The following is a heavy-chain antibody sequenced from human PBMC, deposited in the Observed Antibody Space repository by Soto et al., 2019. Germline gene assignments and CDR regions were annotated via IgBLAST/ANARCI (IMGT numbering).Heavy chain of an antibody. J-gene: IGHJ6*02. CDR3: ARVGSGYDLYYYYGMDV. D-gene: IGHD5-12*01. CDR1: GFTFSSYG. CDR2: IWYDGSNK. Sequence: ESGGGVVQPGRSLRLSCAASGFTFSSYGMHWVRQAPGKGLEWVAVIWYDGSNKYYADSVKGRFTISRDNSKNTLYLQMNSLRAEDTAVYYCARVGSGYDLYYYYGMDVWGQGTTVTVSS. V-gene: IGHV3-33*01.